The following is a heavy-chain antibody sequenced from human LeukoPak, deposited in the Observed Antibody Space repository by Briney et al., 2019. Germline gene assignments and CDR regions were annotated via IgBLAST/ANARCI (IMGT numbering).Heavy chain of an antibody. CDR3: ARQVVTLSSDAFDI. J-gene: IGHJ3*02. CDR2: ISSSSSTI. Sequence: GGSLRLSCAASGFTFSSYSMNWVRQAPGKGLEWVSYISSSSSTIYYADSVKGRFTISRDNAKNSLYLQMNSLRAEDTAVYYCARQVVTLSSDAFDIWGQGTMVTVSS. D-gene: IGHD2-21*02. CDR1: GFTFSSYS. V-gene: IGHV3-48*01.